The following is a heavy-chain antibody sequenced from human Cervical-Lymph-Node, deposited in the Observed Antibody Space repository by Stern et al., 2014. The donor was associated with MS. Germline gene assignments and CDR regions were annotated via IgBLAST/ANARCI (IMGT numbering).Heavy chain of an antibody. V-gene: IGHV3-9*01. CDR1: GFTFDDYA. Sequence: QLVQSGGDLVQPGRSLRLSCAASGFTFDDYALHWVRQAPGKGLDGVSGISWNSASIDYADSVKCRFTISRDNAKQSLYLQMNSLRPEDTALYHCAKSRGDYVRYFFDSWGQGTMVTVSS. D-gene: IGHD4-17*01. J-gene: IGHJ4*02. CDR3: AKSRGDYVRYFFDS. CDR2: ISWNSASI.